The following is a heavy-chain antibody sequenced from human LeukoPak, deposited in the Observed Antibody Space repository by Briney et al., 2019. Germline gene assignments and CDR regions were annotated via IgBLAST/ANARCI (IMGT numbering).Heavy chain of an antibody. CDR1: GYTFTGYY. CDR2: INPNSGGT. J-gene: IGHJ6*03. CDR3: ARSYDFWSGYYPKNYYYYYYMDV. D-gene: IGHD3-3*01. Sequence: ASVTVSCTASGYTFTGYYMHWVRQAPGQGLEWMGWINPNSGGTNYAQKFQGRVTMTRDTSISTAYMELSRLRSDDTAVYYCARSYDFWSGYYPKNYYYYYYMDVWGKGTTVTVSS. V-gene: IGHV1-2*02.